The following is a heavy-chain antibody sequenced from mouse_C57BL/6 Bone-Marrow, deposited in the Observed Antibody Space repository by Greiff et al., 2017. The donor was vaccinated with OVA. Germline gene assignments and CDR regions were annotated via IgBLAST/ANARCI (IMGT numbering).Heavy chain of an antibody. D-gene: IGHD2-12*01. CDR3: ARCGVYDVGYAMDY. Sequence: QVQLQQSGPELVKPGASVKISCKASGYAFSSSWLNWVKQRPGKGLEWIGRIYPGDGDTNSNGKFKGKATLPADKSSNTAYMQLSSLTSEDSAVYFCARCGVYDVGYAMDYWGQGTSVTVSS. V-gene: IGHV1-82*01. CDR2: IYPGDGDT. CDR1: GYAFSSSW. J-gene: IGHJ4*01.